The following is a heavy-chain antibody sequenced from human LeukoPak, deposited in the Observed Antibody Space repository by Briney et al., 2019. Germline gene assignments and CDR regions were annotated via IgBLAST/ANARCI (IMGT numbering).Heavy chain of an antibody. Sequence: GGSLRLSCAASGFTFSSYGMHWVRQAPGKGLEWVTFIRYDGSNKYYADSVKGRFTISRDNSKNTLYLQMNSLRAEDTAVYYCVKDSSVYYSDSRDFGYWGQGTLVTVSS. D-gene: IGHD3-22*01. CDR1: GFTFSSYG. CDR3: VKDSSVYYSDSRDFGY. J-gene: IGHJ4*02. V-gene: IGHV3-30*02. CDR2: IRYDGSNK.